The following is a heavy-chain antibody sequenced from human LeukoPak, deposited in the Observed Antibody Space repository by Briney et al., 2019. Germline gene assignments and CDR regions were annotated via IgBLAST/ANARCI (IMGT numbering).Heavy chain of an antibody. CDR1: GFTFSSYS. J-gene: IGHJ4*02. CDR3: TRAPYSSGWYTVDF. Sequence: PGGSLRLSCGASGFTFSSYSMNWVRQAPGKGLEWVSPISMSSTYIYYADSVKGRFTISRDNAENSLYLQMDSLRDEDTAVYYCTRAPYSSGWYTVDFWGQGTLVTVSS. V-gene: IGHV3-21*01. D-gene: IGHD6-19*01. CDR2: ISMSSTYI.